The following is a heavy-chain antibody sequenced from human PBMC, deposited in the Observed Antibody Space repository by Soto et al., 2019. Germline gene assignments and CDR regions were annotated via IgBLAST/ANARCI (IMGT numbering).Heavy chain of an antibody. V-gene: IGHV3-74*01. Sequence: PGGSLSLSCAASGFTFSSYWMHWVRQAPGKGLVWVSRINNDGSSTNYADSVKGRFTISRDNAKNTLYLQMNSLRAEDTALYYCARRLSHYYGLDVWGQGTTVTVSS. CDR3: ARRLSHYYGLDV. D-gene: IGHD3-16*02. CDR2: INNDGSST. J-gene: IGHJ6*02. CDR1: GFTFSSYW.